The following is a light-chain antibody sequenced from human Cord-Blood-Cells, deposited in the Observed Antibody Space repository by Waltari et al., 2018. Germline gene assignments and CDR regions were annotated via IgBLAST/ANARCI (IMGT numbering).Light chain of an antibody. Sequence: QSALTQPPYASGSPGQSVTISCTGPSSDVGGYNYVSWYQQHPGKAPKLMIYEVSKRPSGVPDRFSGSKSGNTASLTVSGLQAEDEADYYCSSYAGSNNLVFGGGNKLTVL. CDR1: SSDVGGYNY. CDR2: EVS. CDR3: SSYAGSNNLV. V-gene: IGLV2-8*01. J-gene: IGLJ2*01.